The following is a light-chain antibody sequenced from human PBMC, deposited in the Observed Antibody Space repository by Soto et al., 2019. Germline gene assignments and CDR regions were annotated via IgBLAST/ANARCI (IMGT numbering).Light chain of an antibody. CDR2: NAF. CDR3: QRYNDWPLT. CDR1: QGVGIT. J-gene: IGKJ4*01. Sequence: EIVMTQSQATLSVSPGEGVTLSCRASQGVGITLAWYQQKPGQTPRLLIYNAFTRATGIPARFSGSGSGTEFTLTINSLQSEDSAVYYCQRYNDWPLTFGGGTKVEVK. V-gene: IGKV3-15*01.